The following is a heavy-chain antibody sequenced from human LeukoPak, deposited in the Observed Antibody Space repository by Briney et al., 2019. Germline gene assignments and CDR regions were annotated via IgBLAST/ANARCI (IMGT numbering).Heavy chain of an antibody. V-gene: IGHV4-39*01. Sequence: SETLSLTCTVSGGSISSSSYYWGWIRQPPGKGLEWIGSIYYSGSTYYNPSLKSRVTISVDTSKNQFSLKLSSVTAADTAVYYCARLYCGGDTPLYWYFDLWGRGTLVTVSS. CDR3: ARLYCGGDTPLYWYFDL. J-gene: IGHJ2*01. CDR1: GGSISSSSYY. D-gene: IGHD2-21*02. CDR2: IYYSGST.